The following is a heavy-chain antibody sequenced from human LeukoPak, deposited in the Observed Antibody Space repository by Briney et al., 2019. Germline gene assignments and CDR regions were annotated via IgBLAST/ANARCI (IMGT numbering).Heavy chain of an antibody. CDR2: INPNSGGT. V-gene: IGHV1-2*02. D-gene: IGHD3-3*01. CDR1: GYTFTGYY. CDR3: ARDSVDTIFGVVIFGFDY. J-gene: IGHJ4*02. Sequence: ASVKVSCKASGYTFTGYYMHWVRQAPGQGLEWMGWINPNSGGTNYAQKFQGRVTMTRDTSISTANMELSRLRSDDTAVYYCARDSVDTIFGVVIFGFDYWGQGTLVTVSS.